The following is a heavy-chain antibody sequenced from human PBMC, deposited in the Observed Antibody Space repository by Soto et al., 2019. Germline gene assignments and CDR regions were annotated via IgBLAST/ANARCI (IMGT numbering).Heavy chain of an antibody. CDR1: GGSISSGGYY. CDR2: IYYSGST. D-gene: IGHD3-10*01. V-gene: IGHV4-31*03. J-gene: IGHJ5*02. CDR3: ARVMEQYYGSGSYYWFDP. Sequence: PSETLSLTCTVSGGSISSGGYYWSWIRQHPXKGLEWIGYIYYSGSTYYNPSLKSRVTISVDTSKNQFSLKLSSVTAADTAVYYCARVMEQYYGSGSYYWFDPWGQGTLVTVSS.